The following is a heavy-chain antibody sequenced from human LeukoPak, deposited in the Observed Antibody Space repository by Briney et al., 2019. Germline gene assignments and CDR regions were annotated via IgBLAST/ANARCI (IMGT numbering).Heavy chain of an antibody. CDR3: ARGGIEFIVVVPAARGNNWFDP. CDR2: TYYRSKWYN. CDR1: GDIVSSNTAA. V-gene: IGHV6-1*01. Sequence: QTLSLTCAISGDIVSSNTAAWNWIRQSPSRGLEWLGRTYYRSKWYNDYAVSVKSRITINPDTSKNQFSLQLNSVTPEDTAVYYCARGGIEFIVVVPAARGNNWFDPWGQGTLVTVSS. D-gene: IGHD2-2*01. J-gene: IGHJ5*02.